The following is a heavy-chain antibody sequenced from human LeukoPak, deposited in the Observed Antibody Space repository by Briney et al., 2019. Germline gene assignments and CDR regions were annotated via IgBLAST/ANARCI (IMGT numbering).Heavy chain of an antibody. V-gene: IGHV3-7*03. Sequence: GGSLRLSCAASGFTFSSYWMNWARQALGKGLEWVASINHNGNVNYYVDSVKGRFTISRDNAKNSLYLQMSNLRAEDTAVYFCARGGGLDVWGQGATVTVSS. D-gene: IGHD3-16*01. CDR1: GFTFSSYW. CDR2: INHNGNVN. CDR3: ARGGGLDV. J-gene: IGHJ6*02.